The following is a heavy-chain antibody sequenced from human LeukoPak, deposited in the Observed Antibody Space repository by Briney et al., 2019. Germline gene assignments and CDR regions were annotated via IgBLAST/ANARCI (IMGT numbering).Heavy chain of an antibody. V-gene: IGHV1-18*01. CDR3: ARDRALGMDRVFGPADY. CDR2: ISAYNGNT. Sequence: GASVKVSCKASGYTFTSYGISWVRQAPGQGLEWMGWISAYNGNTNYAQKLQGRVTMTTDTSTSTAYMELRSLRSDDTAVYYCARDRALGMDRVFGPADYWGQGTLVTVSS. D-gene: IGHD5-12*01. J-gene: IGHJ4*02. CDR1: GYTFTSYG.